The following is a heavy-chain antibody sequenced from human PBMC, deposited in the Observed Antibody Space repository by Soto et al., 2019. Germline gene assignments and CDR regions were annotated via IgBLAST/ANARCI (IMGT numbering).Heavy chain of an antibody. D-gene: IGHD1-1*01. J-gene: IGHJ4*02. CDR3: ARREGTYYDY. V-gene: IGHV3-21*01. CDR2: ISTNSDYI. CDR1: GFTFSSHH. Sequence: GGSLRLSCAASGFTFSSHHMHWVRQAPGKGLEWVSSISTNSDYIYYVDSVKGRFTISRDNAKNSLYLQMNSLRAEDTAVYDCARREGTYYDYWGQGTLVTVSS.